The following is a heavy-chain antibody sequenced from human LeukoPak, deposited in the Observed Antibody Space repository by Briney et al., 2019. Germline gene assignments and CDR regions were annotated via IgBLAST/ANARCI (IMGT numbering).Heavy chain of an antibody. J-gene: IGHJ4*02. Sequence: SETLSLTCTVSGASINSYYWSWIRQPPGKGLEWIGYIYSSGSTKYNPSLKSRVTISVDTSKNQFSLKLSSVTAADTAVYYCARDPRIAAVPVFDYWGQGTLVTVSS. D-gene: IGHD6-13*01. CDR2: IYSSGST. V-gene: IGHV4-4*08. CDR1: GASINSYY. CDR3: ARDPRIAAVPVFDY.